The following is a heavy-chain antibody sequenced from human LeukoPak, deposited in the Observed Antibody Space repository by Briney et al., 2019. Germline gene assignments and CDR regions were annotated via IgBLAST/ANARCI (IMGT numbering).Heavy chain of an antibody. D-gene: IGHD6-19*01. CDR1: GFTFSSYG. CDR3: AKDERYRSGWYWDY. J-gene: IGHJ4*02. Sequence: QPGGSLRLSCAASGFTFSSYGMHWVRQAPGKGLEWVAFIRYDGSNKYYADSVKGRFTISRDNSKNTLYLQMNSLRAEDTAVYYCAKDERYRSGWYWDYWGQGTLVTVSS. CDR2: IRYDGSNK. V-gene: IGHV3-30*02.